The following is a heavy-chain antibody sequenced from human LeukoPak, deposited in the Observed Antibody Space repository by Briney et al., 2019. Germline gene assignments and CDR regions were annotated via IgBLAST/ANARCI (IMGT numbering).Heavy chain of an antibody. CDR1: GGTFSSYA. V-gene: IGHV1-69*13. CDR2: IIPIFGTA. CDR3: ARGAYDILTGYLFDY. J-gene: IGHJ4*02. D-gene: IGHD3-9*01. Sequence: GASVKVSCKASGGTFSSYAISWVRQAPGQGLEWMGGIIPIFGTANYAQKFQGRVTSTADESTSTAYMELSSLRSEDTAVYYCARGAYDILTGYLFDYWGQGTLVTVSS.